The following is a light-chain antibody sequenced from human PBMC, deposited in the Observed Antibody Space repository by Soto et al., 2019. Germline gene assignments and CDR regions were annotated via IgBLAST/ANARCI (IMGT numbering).Light chain of an antibody. J-gene: IGLJ3*02. CDR3: SSYTRISPLV. Sequence: QSVLTQPASVSGSPGQSITISCTGTSSDVGGYNYVSWYQQHPGKAPKLMIYEVNNRPSGVSNRFSGSKSGNTASLTVSGPQAEDEADYYCSSYTRISPLVFGGGTKLAVL. V-gene: IGLV2-14*01. CDR1: SSDVGGYNY. CDR2: EVN.